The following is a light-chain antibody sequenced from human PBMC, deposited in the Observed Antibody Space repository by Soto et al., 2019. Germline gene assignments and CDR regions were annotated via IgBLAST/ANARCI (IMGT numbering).Light chain of an antibody. CDR1: QSVSSSY. V-gene: IGKV3-20*01. J-gene: IGKJ2*01. CDR2: GAS. Sequence: EIVLTQSPGTLSLSPGERATLSCRASQSVSSSYLAWYQQKPGQAPRLLIYGASSRATGIPDRFSGIESGTDFPLTNSRLEPEDFAVYYCQQYGNPPPYTFGQVPKLEIK. CDR3: QQYGNPPPYT.